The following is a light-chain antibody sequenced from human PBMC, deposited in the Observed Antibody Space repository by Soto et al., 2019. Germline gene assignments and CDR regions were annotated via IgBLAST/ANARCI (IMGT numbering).Light chain of an antibody. CDR3: QQYNSYSRT. CDR1: QSISSW. J-gene: IGKJ1*01. V-gene: IGKV1-5*01. Sequence: DIQMTQSPSTLSSSVGDRATITCRASQSISSWLAWYQQKPGKAPKLLIYDASSWESGVPYRFSGSGSGTEFTLTISSLQPDDFATYYCQQYNSYSRTFGQGTKVDIK. CDR2: DAS.